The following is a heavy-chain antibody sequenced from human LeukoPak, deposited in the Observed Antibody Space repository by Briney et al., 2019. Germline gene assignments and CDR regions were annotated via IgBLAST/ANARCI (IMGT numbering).Heavy chain of an antibody. V-gene: IGHV1-69*04. CDR3: AREGIAAAGTEAFAYYYYMDV. Sequence: GASVKVSCKASGGTFSSYAISWVRQAPGQGLEWMGRIIPILGIANYAQKFQGRVTITADKSTSTAYMELSSLRSEDTAVYYCAREGIAAAGTEAFAYYYYMDVWGKGTTVTVSS. D-gene: IGHD6-13*01. CDR1: GGTFSSYA. J-gene: IGHJ6*03. CDR2: IIPILGIA.